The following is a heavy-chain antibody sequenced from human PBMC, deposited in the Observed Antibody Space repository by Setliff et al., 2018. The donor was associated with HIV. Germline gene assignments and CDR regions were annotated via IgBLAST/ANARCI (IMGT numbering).Heavy chain of an antibody. CDR2: ISAYNGNT. D-gene: IGHD1-1*01. CDR3: ARKGTGDAFDI. CDR1: GYTFTSYG. J-gene: IGHJ3*02. V-gene: IGHV1-18*01. Sequence: ASVMVSCKASGYTFTSYGISWVRQAPGQGLGWMGWISAYNGNTNYAQKLKGRVTMTTDTSTSTAYMEVRSLRSDDTAVYYCARKGTGDAFDIWGQGTMVTVSS.